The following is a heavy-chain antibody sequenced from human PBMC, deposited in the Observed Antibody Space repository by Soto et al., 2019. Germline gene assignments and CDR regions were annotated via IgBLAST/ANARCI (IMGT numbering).Heavy chain of an antibody. J-gene: IGHJ5*02. CDR2: IYYSGST. Sequence: SETLSLTCTVSGGSISSYYWSWIRQPPGKGLEWIGYIYYSGSTNYNPSLKSRVTISVDTSKNQFSLKLSSVTAADTAVYYCARASGYTNYYYYGGYNWFDPWGQGTLVTVSS. CDR1: GGSISSYY. D-gene: IGHD3-22*01. CDR3: ARASGYTNYYYYGGYNWFDP. V-gene: IGHV4-59*01.